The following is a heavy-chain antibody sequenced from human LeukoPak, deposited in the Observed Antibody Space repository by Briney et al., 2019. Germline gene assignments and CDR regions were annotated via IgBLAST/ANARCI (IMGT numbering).Heavy chain of an antibody. CDR3: ARSSEIFGVVILFDY. J-gene: IGHJ4*02. V-gene: IGHV3-23*01. Sequence: PGGSLRPSCAASGFTFSSYAMSWVRQAPGKGLEWVSAISGSGGSTYYADSVKGRFTISRDNSKNTLYFQMNSLRAEDTAVYYCARSSEIFGVVILFDYWGQGTLVTVSS. CDR1: GFTFSSYA. D-gene: IGHD3-3*01. CDR2: ISGSGGST.